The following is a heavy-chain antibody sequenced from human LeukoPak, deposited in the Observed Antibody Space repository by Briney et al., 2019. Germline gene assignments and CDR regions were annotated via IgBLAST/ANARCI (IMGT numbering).Heavy chain of an antibody. J-gene: IGHJ6*02. Sequence: GGSLRLSCAASGFTFSSYAMSWVRQAPGKGLEWVSGISGSGGSTYYADSVKGRFTISRDNSKNALYLQMNSLRVEDTAIYYCTKDMGRGLHYYDGMDVWGQGTTVTVSS. CDR2: ISGSGGST. CDR3: TKDMGRGLHYYDGMDV. D-gene: IGHD3-10*01. CDR1: GFTFSSYA. V-gene: IGHV3-23*01.